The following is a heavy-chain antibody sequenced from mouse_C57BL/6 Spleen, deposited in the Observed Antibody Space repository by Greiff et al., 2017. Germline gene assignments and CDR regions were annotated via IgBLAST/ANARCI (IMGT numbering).Heavy chain of an antibody. Sequence: EVMLVESGGGLVKPGGSLKLSCAASGLTFSSYAMSWVRQTPEKRLEWVATISDGGSYTYYPDNVKGRFTISRDNAKNNLYLQMSHLKSEDTAVYDCARDGGNYYWYFDVWGTGTTVTVSS. D-gene: IGHD2-1*01. CDR3: ARDGGNYYWYFDV. J-gene: IGHJ1*03. CDR2: ISDGGSYT. V-gene: IGHV5-4*01. CDR1: GLTFSSYA.